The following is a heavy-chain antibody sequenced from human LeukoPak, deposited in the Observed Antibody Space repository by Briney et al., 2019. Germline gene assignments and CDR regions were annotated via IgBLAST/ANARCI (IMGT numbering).Heavy chain of an antibody. CDR3: AKGFRHRSHPYYFDY. CDR2: ISGSGGST. Sequence: GGSLRLSCAASGFTFSSCAMRWVRQAPGKGLEWVSAISGSGGSTYYADSVKGRFTISRDNSKNTLYLQMNSLRAEDTAVYYCAKGFRHRSHPYYFDYWGQGTLVTVSS. CDR1: GFTFSSCA. D-gene: IGHD2-15*01. V-gene: IGHV3-23*01. J-gene: IGHJ4*02.